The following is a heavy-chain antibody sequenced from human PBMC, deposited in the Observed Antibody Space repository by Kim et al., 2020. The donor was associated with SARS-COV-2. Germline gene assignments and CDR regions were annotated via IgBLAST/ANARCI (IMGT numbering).Heavy chain of an antibody. CDR3: EKGGRGEWYFDF. Sequence: GGSLRLSCAGSGFIFSSYGMHWVRQAPGKGLEWVALISYDGSNKFYADSVRGRFTISRDNSKNTVYLEMNSLRPEDTAVYYCEKGGRGEWYFDFWGQGTL. CDR1: GFIFSSYG. J-gene: IGHJ4*02. CDR2: ISYDGSNK. V-gene: IGHV3-30*18. D-gene: IGHD1-26*01.